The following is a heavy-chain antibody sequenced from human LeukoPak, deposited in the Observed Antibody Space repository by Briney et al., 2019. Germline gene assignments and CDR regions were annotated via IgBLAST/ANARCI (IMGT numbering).Heavy chain of an antibody. D-gene: IGHD7-27*01. CDR1: GFTFDSYL. J-gene: IGHJ2*01. CDR3: ARDSGADRRYFDL. CDR2: IDGYGTTT. V-gene: IGHV3-74*01. Sequence: AESLTLACAASGFTFDSYLMNWVSQAPGKGMVWVSRIDGYGTTTRYEDSVQGRFTNARDNAKNTPYLQMNSLRAEDTAVYYCARDSGADRRYFDLWGRGTLVTVSS.